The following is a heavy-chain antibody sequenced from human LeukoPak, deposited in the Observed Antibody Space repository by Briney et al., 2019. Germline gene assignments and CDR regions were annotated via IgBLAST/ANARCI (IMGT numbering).Heavy chain of an antibody. V-gene: IGHV1-8*03. CDR3: ARVGQYYYGSVNWFDP. Sequence: ASVKVSCKASGYTFTGYYMHWVRQAPGQGLEWMGWINPNSGNTGYAQKFQGRVTITRNTSISTAYMELSSLRSEVTAVYYCARVGQYYYGSVNWFDPWGQGTLVTVSS. CDR2: INPNSGNT. CDR1: GYTFTGYY. J-gene: IGHJ5*02. D-gene: IGHD3-10*01.